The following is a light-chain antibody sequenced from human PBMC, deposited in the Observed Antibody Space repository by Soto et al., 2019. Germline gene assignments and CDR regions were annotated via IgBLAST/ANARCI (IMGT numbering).Light chain of an antibody. CDR1: QSVSRY. CDR3: QHLTTPFT. V-gene: IGKV3-11*01. Sequence: EIVLTQSPATLSLSPGERATISCRASQSVSRYLAWYQQKPGQAPRLLIYDASNRATGIPARFSGSGSGTVFTLTISSLDPEDVAFYYCQHLTTPFTFGGGTKVQIK. CDR2: DAS. J-gene: IGKJ4*01.